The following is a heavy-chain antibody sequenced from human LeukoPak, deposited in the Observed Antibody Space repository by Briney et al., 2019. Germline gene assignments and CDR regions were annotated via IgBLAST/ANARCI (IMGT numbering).Heavy chain of an antibody. V-gene: IGHV1-69*13. D-gene: IGHD3-10*01. CDR2: IIPIFGTA. Sequence: SVKVSCKASGDTFSSYAISWVRQAPGQGLEWMGGIIPIFGTANYAQKFQGRVTITADESTSTAYMELSSLRSEDTAVYYCARDYLESYGSGNNWFDPWGQGTLVTVSS. J-gene: IGHJ5*02. CDR1: GDTFSSYA. CDR3: ARDYLESYGSGNNWFDP.